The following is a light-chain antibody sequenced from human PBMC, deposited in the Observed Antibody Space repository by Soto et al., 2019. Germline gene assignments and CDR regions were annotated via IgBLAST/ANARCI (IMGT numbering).Light chain of an antibody. J-gene: IGKJ5*01. CDR2: GAS. CDR1: QIISTD. CDR3: QQRHNTPVT. Sequence: ETRMTQSPATLSVSPGGRVTLTCRASQIISTDLTWYHQKPGQAPTLLIYGASTRATGVPARFSGSGSGTDFTLTISGLHPADLAVYYCQQRHNTPVTFGQGTLPAI. V-gene: IGKV3-15*01.